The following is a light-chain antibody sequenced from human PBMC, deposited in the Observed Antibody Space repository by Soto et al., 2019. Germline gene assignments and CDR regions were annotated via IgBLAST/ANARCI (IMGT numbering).Light chain of an antibody. CDR3: CSYASITTWV. V-gene: IGLV2-23*02. CDR2: EVR. CDR1: MRDVGAYNL. J-gene: IGLJ3*02. Sequence: QSALTQPASVSGSAGQSITISCSGTMRDVGAYNLVSWYQQHPGTAPKLIIYEVRNRPSGISSRFSGSRSGNTASLTISGLQSEDEADYYCCSYASITTWVFGGGTKLTVL.